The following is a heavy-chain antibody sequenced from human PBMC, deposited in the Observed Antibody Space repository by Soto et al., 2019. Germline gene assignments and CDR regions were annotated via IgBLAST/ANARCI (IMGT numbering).Heavy chain of an antibody. D-gene: IGHD1-1*01. CDR2: IYWDDDK. CDR1: GFSLTSRPMG. Sequence: QITLKESAPTRVKPTQTLTLTCTFSGFSLTSRPMGVGWIRQPPGKALEWIAFIYWDDDKRYSPSLRSRLTINKDTSGNQVVLTMTNMDPVDTATYYCAHRLSGYNWNGGYFDCWGQGALVTVSS. CDR3: AHRLSGYNWNGGYFDC. V-gene: IGHV2-5*02. J-gene: IGHJ4*02.